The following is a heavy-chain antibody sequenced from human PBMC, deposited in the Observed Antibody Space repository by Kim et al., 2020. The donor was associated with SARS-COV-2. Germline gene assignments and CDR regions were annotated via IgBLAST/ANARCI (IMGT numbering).Heavy chain of an antibody. V-gene: IGHV4-31*03. D-gene: IGHD2-15*01. J-gene: IGHJ4*02. CDR1: GGSISSGGYY. CDR3: ARGGTVVTPYYFDY. Sequence: SETLSLTCTVSGGSISSGGYYWSWIRQHPGKGLEWIGYIYYSGSTYYNPSLKSRVTISVDTSKNQFSLKLSSVTAADTAVYYCARGGTVVTPYYFDYWGQGTLVTVSS. CDR2: IYYSGST.